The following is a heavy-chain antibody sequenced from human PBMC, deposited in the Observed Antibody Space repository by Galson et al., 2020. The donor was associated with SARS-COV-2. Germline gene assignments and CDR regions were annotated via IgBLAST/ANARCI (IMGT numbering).Heavy chain of an antibody. V-gene: IGHV3-15*01. J-gene: IGHJ2*01. CDR1: GFNFNNAW. D-gene: IGHD3-9*01. CDR2: VKNKVDGWAT. Sequence: GGSLRLSCAASGFNFNNAWLSWVRQAPGKGLEWFGRVKNKVDGWATDYAAPVQGRFTISRDDSKTTIYLQMSSLKTEDSAVYYCTASTLRYLDWLLPWYFDLWGRGTLVTVSS. CDR3: TASTLRYLDWLLPWYFDL.